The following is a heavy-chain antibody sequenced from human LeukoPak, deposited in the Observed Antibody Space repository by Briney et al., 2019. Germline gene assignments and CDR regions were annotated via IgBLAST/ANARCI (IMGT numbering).Heavy chain of an antibody. D-gene: IGHD5-18*01. V-gene: IGHV3-23*01. CDR3: ARSAFSVDTTKGFDP. CDR1: GFNFANHA. CDR2: ISGSGGST. Sequence: GGSLRLSCAASGFNFANHAMSWVRQAPGKGLEWVSAISGSGGSTYYADSVKGRFTISRDNSKNTLYLQMNSLRAEDTAVYYCARSAFSVDTTKGFDPWGQGTLVTVSS. J-gene: IGHJ5*02.